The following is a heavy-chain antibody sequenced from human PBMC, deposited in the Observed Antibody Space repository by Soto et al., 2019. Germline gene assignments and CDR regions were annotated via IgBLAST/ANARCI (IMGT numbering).Heavy chain of an antibody. Sequence: ASVKVSCKGAGYTFSNYYMHWVRQAPGQGLEWMGIINPSGDSTSYAQEFQGRVTMTRETSTSTLYMELSSLRSEDTAVYYCARATRSGSPHFDHWGQGTLVTVSS. CDR2: INPSGDST. CDR3: ARATRSGSPHFDH. CDR1: GYTFSNYY. V-gene: IGHV1-46*01. J-gene: IGHJ4*02. D-gene: IGHD5-12*01.